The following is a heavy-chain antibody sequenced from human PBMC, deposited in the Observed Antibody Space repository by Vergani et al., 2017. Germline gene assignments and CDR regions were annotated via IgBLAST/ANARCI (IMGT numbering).Heavy chain of an antibody. Sequence: QVQVVQSGAEVKKSGASVKVSCKTSGYTFSNYYMHWVRQAPGQGLEWMGIINSSGCHTNYAQQFQGRVTMTRDTSTSTVYMELSSLRTEDTAIYYCARGDYGILTGYRFWGQGTLVTVSA. V-gene: IGHV1-46*03. CDR3: ARGDYGILTGYRF. CDR2: INSSGCHT. J-gene: IGHJ4*01. D-gene: IGHD3-9*01. CDR1: GYTFSNYY.